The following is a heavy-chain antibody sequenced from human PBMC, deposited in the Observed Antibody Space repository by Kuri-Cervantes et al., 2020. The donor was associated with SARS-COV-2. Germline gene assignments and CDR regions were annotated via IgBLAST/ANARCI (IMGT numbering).Heavy chain of an antibody. J-gene: IGHJ6*03. CDR3: AREVVYYYYYMDV. V-gene: IGHV4-30-4*07. CDR2: IYYSGST. D-gene: IGHD2-2*01. CDR1: GGSISRGGYS. Sequence: SETLSLTCTVSGGSISRGGYSWSWIRQPPGKGLEWIGYIYYSGSTYYNPSLKSRVTISVDTSKNQFSLKLSSVTAADTAVYYCAREVVYYYYYMDVWGKGTTVTVSS.